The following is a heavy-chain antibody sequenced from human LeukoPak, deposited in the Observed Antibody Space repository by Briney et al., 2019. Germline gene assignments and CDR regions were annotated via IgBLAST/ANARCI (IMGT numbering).Heavy chain of an antibody. Sequence: SETLSLTCTVSGGSISTYYWSWIRQPPGKGLEWIGYVSHSGSTNYNPSFKSRLTISVDTSTNQFSLKLSSVTAADTAFYYCARVDQGDNGYDQAFDYWGQGTLVTVSS. D-gene: IGHD5-12*01. J-gene: IGHJ4*02. CDR1: GGSISTYY. CDR2: VSHSGST. CDR3: ARVDQGDNGYDQAFDY. V-gene: IGHV4-59*01.